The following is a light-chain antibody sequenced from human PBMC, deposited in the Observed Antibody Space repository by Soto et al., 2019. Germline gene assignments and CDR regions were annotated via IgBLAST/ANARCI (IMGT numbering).Light chain of an antibody. CDR2: SNN. Sequence: VLTQPPSASGTPGQRVTISCSGSSSNIGSNTVNWYQQLPGTAPKLLIYSNNQRPSGVPDRFSGSKSGTSASLAISGLQSEDEADYYCAAWDDSLNGWVFGGGTQLTVL. J-gene: IGLJ3*02. V-gene: IGLV1-44*01. CDR3: AAWDDSLNGWV. CDR1: SSNIGSNT.